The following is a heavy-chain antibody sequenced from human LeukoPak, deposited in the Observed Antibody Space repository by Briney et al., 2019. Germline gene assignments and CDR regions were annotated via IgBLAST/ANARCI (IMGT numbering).Heavy chain of an antibody. CDR2: IYYSGST. CDR3: ARGPPYCSSTSCYPFFDY. J-gene: IGHJ4*02. V-gene: IGHV4-61*01. D-gene: IGHD2-2*01. Sequence: PSETLSLTCTVSGGSISSSSYYWSWIRQPPGKGLEWIGYIYYSGSTNYNPSLKSRVTISVDTSKNQFSLKLSSVTAADTAVYYCARGPPYCSSTSCYPFFDYWGQGTLVTVSS. CDR1: GGSISSSSYY.